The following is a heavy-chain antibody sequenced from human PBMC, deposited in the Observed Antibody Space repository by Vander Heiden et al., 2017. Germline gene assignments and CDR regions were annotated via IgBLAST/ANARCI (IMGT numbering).Heavy chain of an antibody. J-gene: IGHJ4*02. CDR2: FDPEDGET. V-gene: IGHV1-24*01. CDR1: GYTRPELS. CDR3: APLLRSIAAAGAGY. Sequence: QVQLVQSGAEVKKPGASVKVSCKVSGYTRPELSMHWVRPAPGKGREWMGGFDPEDGETIYAQKVQGRVTMTEDTSTDTAYMELSSMRSEETAVYYCAPLLRSIAAAGAGYWGQGTLVTVSS. D-gene: IGHD6-13*01.